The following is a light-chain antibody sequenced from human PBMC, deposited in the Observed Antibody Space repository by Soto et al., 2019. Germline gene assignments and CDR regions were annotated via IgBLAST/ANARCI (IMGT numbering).Light chain of an antibody. V-gene: IGLV2-14*03. CDR3: SSYTTSNTHV. J-gene: IGLJ1*01. CDR1: SSDVGAYNY. CDR2: DVS. Sequence: QSALTQPASVSGSPGQSITISCTGTSSDVGAYNYVSWHQHHPGKAPKLLIYDVSSRPSGVSNRFSASKSGNTASLTISGLQAEDEADYYCSSYTTSNTHVFGTVTKVTVL.